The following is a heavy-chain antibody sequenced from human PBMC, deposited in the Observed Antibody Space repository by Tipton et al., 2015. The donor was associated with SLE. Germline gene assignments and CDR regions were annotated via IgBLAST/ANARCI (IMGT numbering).Heavy chain of an antibody. Sequence: GLVKPSETLSLTCAVYGGSISSYYWSWIRQPPGKGLEWIGYIYYSGSTNYNPSLKSRVTISVDTSKNQFSLKLSSVTAADTAVYYCARGRSRDILTGYPWGYWGQGTLVTVSS. CDR1: GGSISSYY. CDR2: IYYSGST. D-gene: IGHD3-9*01. J-gene: IGHJ4*02. CDR3: ARGRSRDILTGYPWGY. V-gene: IGHV4-59*01.